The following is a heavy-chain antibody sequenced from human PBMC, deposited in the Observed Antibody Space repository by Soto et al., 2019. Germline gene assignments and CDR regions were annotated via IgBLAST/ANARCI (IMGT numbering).Heavy chain of an antibody. CDR2: ISYDGSNK. CDR3: AKEGDTAMVPPPYYYYYGMDV. CDR1: GFTFSSYG. Sequence: GGSLRLSCAASGFTFSSYGMHWVRQAPGKGLEWVAVISYDGSNKYYADSVKGRFTISRDNSKNTLYLQMNSLRAGDTAVYYCAKEGDTAMVPPPYYYYYGMDVWGQGTTVTVSS. J-gene: IGHJ6*02. D-gene: IGHD5-18*01. V-gene: IGHV3-30*18.